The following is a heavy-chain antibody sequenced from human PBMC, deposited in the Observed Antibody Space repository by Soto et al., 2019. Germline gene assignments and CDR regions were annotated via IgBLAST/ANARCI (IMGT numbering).Heavy chain of an antibody. J-gene: IGHJ6*03. CDR1: AFTFSRHG. CDR3: ARERTFGENNHNYMDV. CDR2: IWSGGSNQ. D-gene: IGHD3-10*01. Sequence: QVQLVESGGGVVQPGGSLRLSCAASAFTFSRHGMHWVRQAPGKGLQWVGVIWSGGSNQRYAEYVKGRFTISRDKSKNTLYLQMNSLRAEDTAVYYCARERTFGENNHNYMDVWGTGITVTVSS. V-gene: IGHV3-33*01.